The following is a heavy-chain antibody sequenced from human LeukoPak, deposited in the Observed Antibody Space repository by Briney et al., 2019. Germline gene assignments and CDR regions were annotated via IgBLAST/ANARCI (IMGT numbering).Heavy chain of an antibody. CDR3: ARGNYGSGSYYVVDFDY. Sequence: ASVTVSCKASGYTFRDYGISWVRQAPGQGLEWMAWISIYNGDRKYADNLQGRITVTKDTSTSTAYMELRSLRPDDTAVYYCARGNYGSGSYYVVDFDYWGRGTLVTVSS. CDR2: ISIYNGDR. CDR1: GYTFRDYG. D-gene: IGHD3-10*01. J-gene: IGHJ4*02. V-gene: IGHV1-18*01.